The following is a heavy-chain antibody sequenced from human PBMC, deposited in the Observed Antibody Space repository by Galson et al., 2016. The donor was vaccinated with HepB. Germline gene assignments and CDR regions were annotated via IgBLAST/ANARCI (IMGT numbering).Heavy chain of an antibody. V-gene: IGHV4-59*01. CDR2: IYHSGIT. J-gene: IGHJ2*01. Sequence: ETLSLTCTLSGGFISRDYWSWIRQPPEKGLEWIGYIYHSGITNYNPSLQSRVTISIDTSKNQFSLRLTSVTAADPAVYYFAGGGGGTGRGWSFGPWGRGTLV. D-gene: IGHD2-8*02. CDR1: GGFISRDY. CDR3: AGGGGGTGRGWSFGP.